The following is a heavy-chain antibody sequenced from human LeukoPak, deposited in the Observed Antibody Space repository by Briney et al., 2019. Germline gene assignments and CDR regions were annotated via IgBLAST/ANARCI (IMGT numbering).Heavy chain of an antibody. CDR1: GFTFDDYA. Sequence: GGSLRLSCAASGFTFDDYAMHWVRQAPGKGLEWVSLISGDGGSTYYADSVKGRFTISRDNSKNSLYLQMNSLRTEDTALYYCAKDIDTSVLRYFDWWATDGGYYYGMDVWGQGTTVTVSS. CDR2: ISGDGGST. J-gene: IGHJ6*02. V-gene: IGHV3-43*02. CDR3: AKDIDTSVLRYFDWWATDGGYYYGMDV. D-gene: IGHD3-9*01.